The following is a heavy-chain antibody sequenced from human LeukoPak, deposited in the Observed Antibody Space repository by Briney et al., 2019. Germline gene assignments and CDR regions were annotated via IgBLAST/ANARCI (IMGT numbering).Heavy chain of an antibody. J-gene: IGHJ5*02. CDR1: GASTNPYC. Sequence: PSETLSLTCTVSGASTNPYCWNWIRQPAGKGLEWIGRISRSGDTNYNPSLKSRVTMSVDASKKQLQFSLRLSSVTAADTAVYYCATGGPTYYDFWSGNWFDPWGQGTLVTVSS. CDR3: ATGGPTYYDFWSGNWFDP. CDR2: ISRSGDT. D-gene: IGHD3-3*01. V-gene: IGHV4-4*07.